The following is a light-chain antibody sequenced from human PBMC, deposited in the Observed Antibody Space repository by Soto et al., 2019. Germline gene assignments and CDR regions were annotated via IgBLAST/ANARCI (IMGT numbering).Light chain of an antibody. CDR2: DAS. CDR1: QSVSSH. J-gene: IGKJ5*01. CDR3: QQGGNWPLT. V-gene: IGKV3-11*01. Sequence: EIVLTQSPATLSLSPGERATVSCRASQSVSSHLAWYQQKRGQAPRLLIYDASSRASGIPARFSGSGSGTDFTLTISSLEPKDFAVYYCQQGGNWPLTFGQGTRLEIK.